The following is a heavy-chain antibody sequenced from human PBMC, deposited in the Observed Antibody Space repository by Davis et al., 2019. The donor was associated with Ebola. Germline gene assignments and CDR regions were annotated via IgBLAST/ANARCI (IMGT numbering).Heavy chain of an antibody. Sequence: GESLKISCAAPGFTFSSYSMNWVRQAPGKGLEWVSYISSSSSTIYYADSVKGRFTISRDNAKNSLYLQMNSLRDEDTAVYYCARDRGATVVGDAFDIWGQGTMVTVSS. CDR2: ISSSSSTI. D-gene: IGHD4-23*01. V-gene: IGHV3-48*02. J-gene: IGHJ3*02. CDR3: ARDRGATVVGDAFDI. CDR1: GFTFSSYS.